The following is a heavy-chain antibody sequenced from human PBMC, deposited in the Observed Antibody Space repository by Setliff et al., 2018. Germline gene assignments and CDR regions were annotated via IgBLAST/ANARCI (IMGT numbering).Heavy chain of an antibody. CDR1: GGGSINNYY. J-gene: IGHJ4*02. CDR2: VHFGGDT. Sequence: SETLSLTCTVSGGGSINNYYWSWVRQSPGKGLEWIGFVHFGGDTTYNPSLKSRVITSADTSNNQFSLNLRSVTAADTAVYFCARQPSSGAYYNPRPYYFDYWGQGTLVTVSS. CDR3: ARQPSSGAYYNPRPYYFDY. D-gene: IGHD3-10*01. V-gene: IGHV4-59*08.